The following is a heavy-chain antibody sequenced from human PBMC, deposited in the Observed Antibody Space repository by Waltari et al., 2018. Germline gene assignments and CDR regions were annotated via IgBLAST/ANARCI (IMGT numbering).Heavy chain of an antibody. J-gene: IGHJ3*02. CDR1: GFTLSTDS. Sequence: EVQLVESGGGLVKPGGSLRLSGAASGFTLSTDSMNWVRQAPGKGLGWVSSISSRSYIYYVDSVKGRFTISRDNAKNSLYLQMNSLRAEDTAVYYCGRDVYGDYVGGGGGAFDIWGQGTMVTVSS. V-gene: IGHV3-21*01. CDR3: GRDVYGDYVGGGGGAFDI. CDR2: ISSRSYI. D-gene: IGHD4-17*01.